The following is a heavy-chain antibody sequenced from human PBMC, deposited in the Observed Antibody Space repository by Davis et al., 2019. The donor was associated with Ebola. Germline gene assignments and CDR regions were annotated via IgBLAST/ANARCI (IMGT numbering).Heavy chain of an antibody. CDR3: ASRTDY. CDR2: IKQDGSEK. J-gene: IGHJ4*02. V-gene: IGHV3-7*01. CDR1: GLTFSSYA. Sequence: GESLKISCAASGLTFSSYAMSWVRQAPGKGLEWVANIKQDGSEKYYVDSVKGRFTISRDNAKNSLYLQMNSLRAEDTAVYYCASRTDYWGQGTLVTVSS.